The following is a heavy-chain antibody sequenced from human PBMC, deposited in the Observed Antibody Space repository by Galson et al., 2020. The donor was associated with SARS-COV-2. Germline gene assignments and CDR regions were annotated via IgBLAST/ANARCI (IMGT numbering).Heavy chain of an antibody. D-gene: IGHD6-13*01. Sequence: ETSETLSLTCTVSGGSISSYYWSWIRQPPGKGLEWIGYIYYSGSTHYNPSLKSRVTISVDTSKNQFSLKLSSVTAADTAVYYCATTNGAAAGTGAYYYYGMDVWGQGTTVTVSS. V-gene: IGHV4-59*01. CDR2: IYYSGST. CDR3: ATTNGAAAGTGAYYYYGMDV. CDR1: GGSISSYY. J-gene: IGHJ6*02.